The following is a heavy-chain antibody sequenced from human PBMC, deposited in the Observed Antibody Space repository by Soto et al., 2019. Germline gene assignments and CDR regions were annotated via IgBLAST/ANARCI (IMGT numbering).Heavy chain of an antibody. CDR1: GFTFSSYG. CDR2: IWYDGSNX. Sequence: GGSLRLSCAASGFTFSSYGMHWVRQAPGKGLEWVAVIWYDGSNXYYXDSXXXXFTISRDNSXNTLYLQMNSLRAEDTAVYYCAREDSGYSYVDFDDWGQGTLVTV. D-gene: IGHD5-18*01. CDR3: AREDSGYSYVDFDD. J-gene: IGHJ4*02. V-gene: IGHV3-33*01.